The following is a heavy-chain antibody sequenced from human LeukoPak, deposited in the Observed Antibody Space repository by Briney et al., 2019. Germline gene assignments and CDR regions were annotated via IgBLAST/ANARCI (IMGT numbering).Heavy chain of an antibody. D-gene: IGHD4-17*01. Sequence: GGSLRLSCVASGFNLSAYSMNWVRQAPGKGLEWVSYISRSSDAIYDADSVKGRFTISRDNAKNLLFLQMNSLGVEDTALYYCARGDSDHYITLDYWGQGTLVTVSS. J-gene: IGHJ4*02. V-gene: IGHV3-48*01. CDR1: GFNLSAYS. CDR3: ARGDSDHYITLDY. CDR2: ISRSSDAI.